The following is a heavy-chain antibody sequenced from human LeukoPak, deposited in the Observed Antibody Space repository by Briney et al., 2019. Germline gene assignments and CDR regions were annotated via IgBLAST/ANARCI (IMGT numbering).Heavy chain of an antibody. CDR2: IKSKTDGGTT. CDR1: GFTFSNAW. Sequence: GGSLRLSCAASGFTFSNAWMSWVRQAPGKGLEWVGGIKSKTDGGTTDYAAPVKGRFTISRDDSKNTLYLQMNSLKTEDTAVYYCTTVPHHYDSSGYGDYWGQGALVTVSS. J-gene: IGHJ4*02. CDR3: TTVPHHYDSSGYGDY. D-gene: IGHD3-22*01. V-gene: IGHV3-15*01.